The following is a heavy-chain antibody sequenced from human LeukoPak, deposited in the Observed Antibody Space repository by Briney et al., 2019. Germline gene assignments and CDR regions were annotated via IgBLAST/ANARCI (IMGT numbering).Heavy chain of an antibody. CDR3: ARGLIAVAGIDY. Sequence: ASVKVSCKASGFTFTGYYMHWVRQAPGQGLEWMGRINSNNGSTNYAQKFQGRVTMTRDTSISTAYMELSRLRSDDTAVYYCARGLIAVAGIDYWGQGTQVTVST. CDR2: INSNNGST. J-gene: IGHJ4*02. CDR1: GFTFTGYY. V-gene: IGHV1-2*06. D-gene: IGHD6-19*01.